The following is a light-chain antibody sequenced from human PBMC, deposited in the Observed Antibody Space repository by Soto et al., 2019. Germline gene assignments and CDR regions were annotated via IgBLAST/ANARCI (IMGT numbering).Light chain of an antibody. J-gene: IGKJ2*01. Sequence: DIQMTQSPSTLSASVGDRVTITCRASQSVSTWLSWYQQKAGKAPKLLIYKASSLEGGVPSRFSGSGSGTEFTLTISSLQTDDFATYYCQQYDTYPVTFGPGTKLEIK. CDR2: KAS. V-gene: IGKV1-5*03. CDR1: QSVSTW. CDR3: QQYDTYPVT.